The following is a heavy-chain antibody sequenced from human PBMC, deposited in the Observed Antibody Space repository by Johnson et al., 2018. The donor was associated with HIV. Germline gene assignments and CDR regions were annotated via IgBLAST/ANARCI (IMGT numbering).Heavy chain of an antibody. CDR1: RFTFDNFA. V-gene: IGHV3-9*01. D-gene: IGHD4-23*01. J-gene: IGHJ3*02. CDR3: AKDMSRVVTPWGVSFDI. CDR2: ISWDSGTI. Sequence: VQLVESGGGLVHPGGSLRLSCAVPRFTFDNFAMHWVRQAPGTGLEWVSSISWDSGTIGYADSVKGRFPISRDNAKISLYLQMDRLRAEDTAVYYCAKDMSRVVTPWGVSFDIWGQGTMVTVSS.